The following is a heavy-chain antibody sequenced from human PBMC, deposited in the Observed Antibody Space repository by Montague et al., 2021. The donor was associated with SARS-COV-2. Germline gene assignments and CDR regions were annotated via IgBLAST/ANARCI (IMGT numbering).Heavy chain of an antibody. J-gene: IGHJ4*02. D-gene: IGHD1-26*01. CDR2: VYYSRSS. V-gene: IGHV4-59*02. CDR3: VRDPAPSGSGTFYDY. Sequence: SETLSLTCTVSGDSVSHDFWTWIRQPPVKGLEWIGYVYYSRSSSYNPSLSGRVSIAVDTSKNQFSLRLSTVTAADTAIYYCVRDPAPSGSGTFYDYWGQGTLVAVSS. CDR1: GDSVSHDF.